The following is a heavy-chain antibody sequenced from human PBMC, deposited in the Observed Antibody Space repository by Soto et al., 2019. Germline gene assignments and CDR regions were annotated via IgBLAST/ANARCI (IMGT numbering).Heavy chain of an antibody. CDR1: GFTFSSYA. CDR2: ISYDGSNK. J-gene: IGHJ4*02. D-gene: IGHD5-12*01. Sequence: QVQLVESGGGVVQPGRSLRLSCAASGFTFSSYAMHWVRQAPGKGLEWVAVISYDGSNKYYADSVKGRFTISRDNSKNTLYLQMNSLRAEDTAVYYCARDRWDGYNSGPFDYWGQGTLVTVSS. V-gene: IGHV3-30-3*01. CDR3: ARDRWDGYNSGPFDY.